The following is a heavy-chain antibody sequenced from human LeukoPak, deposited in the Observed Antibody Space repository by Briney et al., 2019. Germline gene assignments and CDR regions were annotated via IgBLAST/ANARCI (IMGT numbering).Heavy chain of an antibody. CDR1: GGSISSGDYY. D-gene: IGHD4-17*01. V-gene: IGHV4-30-4*01. CDR3: ARDRITVTRDYYYYYGMDV. CDR2: IYYSGST. Sequence: LSLTCTVSGGSISSGDYYWSWIRQPPGKGLEWIGYIYYSGSTYYNPSLKSRVTISVDTSKNQFSLKLSSVTAADTAVYYCARDRITVTRDYYYYYGMDVWGQGTTVTVSS. J-gene: IGHJ6*02.